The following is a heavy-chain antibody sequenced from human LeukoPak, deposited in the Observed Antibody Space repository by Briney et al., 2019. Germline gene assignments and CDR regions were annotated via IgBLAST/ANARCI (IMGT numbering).Heavy chain of an antibody. V-gene: IGHV1-2*04. Sequence: ASVKVSCKASGYTFTSYDINWVRQAPGQGLEWMGWINPNSGGTNYAQKFQGWVTMTRDTSISTAYMELSRLRSDDTAVYYCAREFGYFDYWGQGTLVTVSS. D-gene: IGHD3-22*01. CDR2: INPNSGGT. J-gene: IGHJ4*02. CDR3: AREFGYFDY. CDR1: GYTFTSYD.